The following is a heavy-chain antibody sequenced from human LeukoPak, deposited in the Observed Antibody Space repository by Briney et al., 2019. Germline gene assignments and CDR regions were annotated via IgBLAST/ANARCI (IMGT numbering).Heavy chain of an antibody. CDR3: ARDPTTGLDY. Sequence: SETLSLTCTVSGGSFNSNSYYWGWIRQPPGKGLEWIGNIYYSGSTYYNPSLKSRVTISVDTSKNQFSLKLSSVTAADTAVYYCARDPTTGLDYWGQGTLVTVSS. D-gene: IGHD1-1*01. V-gene: IGHV4-39*07. J-gene: IGHJ4*02. CDR2: IYYSGST. CDR1: GGSFNSNSYY.